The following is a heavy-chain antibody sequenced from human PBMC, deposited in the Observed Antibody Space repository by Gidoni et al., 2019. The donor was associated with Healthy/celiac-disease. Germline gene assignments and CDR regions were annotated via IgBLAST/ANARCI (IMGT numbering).Heavy chain of an antibody. J-gene: IGHJ6*02. CDR2: ISGSGGST. D-gene: IGHD1-20*01. CDR1: GFTFSSYA. V-gene: IGHV3-23*01. Sequence: EVQLLESGGGLVQPGGSLSLSCAASGFTFSSYAMRWVRQAPGKGLEWVSAISGSGGSTYYADSVKGRFTISRDNSKNTLYLQMNSLRAEDTAVYYCAWYRLRYYYGMDVWGQGTTVTVSS. CDR3: AWYRLRYYYGMDV.